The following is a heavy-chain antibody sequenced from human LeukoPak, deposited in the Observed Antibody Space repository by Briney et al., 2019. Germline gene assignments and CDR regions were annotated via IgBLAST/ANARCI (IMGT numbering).Heavy chain of an antibody. Sequence: SETLSLTCAVYGGSFSGYYWSWIRQPPEKGLEWIGYIYYSGSTYYNPSLKSRVIISVDTSKNQFSLKLSSVTAADTAVYYCARSRGVYSGYDFDYWGQGTLVSVSS. CDR1: GGSFSGYY. CDR3: ARSRGVYSGYDFDY. J-gene: IGHJ4*02. D-gene: IGHD5-12*01. CDR2: IYYSGST. V-gene: IGHV4-30-4*01.